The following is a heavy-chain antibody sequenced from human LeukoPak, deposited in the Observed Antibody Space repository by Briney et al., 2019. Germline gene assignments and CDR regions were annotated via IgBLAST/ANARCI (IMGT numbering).Heavy chain of an antibody. V-gene: IGHV4-39*02. Sequence: SETLYLTCTVSGGSISNVNYHWGWIRQPPGKGLEWIGSIYYSGSTFYKPSLKSRVTISIDTSKNHFSLKLSSVTAADTAVYYCAREGGSSWSFDYWGQGTLVTVSS. D-gene: IGHD6-13*01. CDR2: IYYSGST. J-gene: IGHJ4*02. CDR1: GGSISNVNYH. CDR3: AREGGSSWSFDY.